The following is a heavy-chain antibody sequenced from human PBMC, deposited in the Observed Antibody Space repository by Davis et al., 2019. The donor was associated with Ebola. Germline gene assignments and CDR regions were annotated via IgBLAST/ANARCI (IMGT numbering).Heavy chain of an antibody. CDR3: AKDIWGTSTEYGMDV. CDR1: GFTFSSYS. Sequence: GESLKISCAASGFTFSSYSMNWVRQAPGKGLEWVSSISSSSSYIYYADSVKGRFTISRDNAKNSLYLQMNSLRAEDTALYYCAKDIWGTSTEYGMDVWGQGTTVTVSS. V-gene: IGHV3-21*04. CDR2: ISSSSSYI. D-gene: IGHD2-2*01. J-gene: IGHJ6*02.